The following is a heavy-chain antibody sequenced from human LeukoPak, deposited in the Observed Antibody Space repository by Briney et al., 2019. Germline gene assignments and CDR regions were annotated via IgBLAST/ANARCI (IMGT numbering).Heavy chain of an antibody. CDR2: INSDGSST. CDR3: ASFAYSSGWYS. D-gene: IGHD6-19*01. CDR1: GFTFSNYW. Sequence: PGVSLRLSCAASGFTFSNYWMHWVRQAPGKGLVWVSRINSDGSSTSYADSVKGRFAISRDNAKNTLYLQMNSLRAEDTAVYYCASFAYSSGWYSWGQGTLVTVSS. V-gene: IGHV3-74*01. J-gene: IGHJ4*02.